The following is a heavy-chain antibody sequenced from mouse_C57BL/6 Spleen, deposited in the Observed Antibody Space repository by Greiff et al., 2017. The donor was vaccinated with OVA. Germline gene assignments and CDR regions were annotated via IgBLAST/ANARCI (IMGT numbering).Heavy chain of an antibody. D-gene: IGHD4-1*01. CDR2: ISGGGGNT. CDR3: ARHERNWDNFDY. CDR1: GFTFSSYT. V-gene: IGHV5-9*01. Sequence: EVKLVESGGGLVKPGGSLKLSCAASGFTFSSYTMSWVRQTPEKRLEWVATISGGGGNTYYPDSVKGRFTISRDNAKNTLYLQMSSLRSEDTALYYCARHERNWDNFDYWGQGTTLTVSS. J-gene: IGHJ2*01.